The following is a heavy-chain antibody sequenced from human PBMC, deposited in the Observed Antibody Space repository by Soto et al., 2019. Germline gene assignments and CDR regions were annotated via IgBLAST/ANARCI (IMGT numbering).Heavy chain of an antibody. CDR2: ISYDGRNK. CDR1: GFTFSSYA. D-gene: IGHD2-8*01. J-gene: IGHJ6*04. Sequence: PGGSLRLSCAASGFTFSSYAMHWVRQAPGKGLEWVAVISYDGRNKYYADSVKGRFNISRDNSKNTLYAQMNSLRPEDTAVYYCARAQDIVPIREYYYPGMDVWGEGNTVTVSS. CDR3: ARAQDIVPIREYYYPGMDV. V-gene: IGHV3-30*04.